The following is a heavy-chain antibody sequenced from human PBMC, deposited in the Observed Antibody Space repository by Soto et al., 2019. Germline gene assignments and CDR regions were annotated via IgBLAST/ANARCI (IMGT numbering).Heavy chain of an antibody. J-gene: IGHJ6*02. CDR2: TYYRSKWYN. Sequence: SQTLSLTCAISGDSVSGDSASWNWIRQSPSRGLEWLGRTYYRSKWYNDYAVSVESRVTINRDTSKNQFSLQFSFVTPEDTAVYYCAKRIGEGLVPAASPFWYYYYYGMDVWGPGTTVTVSS. D-gene: IGHD2-2*01. CDR1: GDSVSGDSAS. V-gene: IGHV6-1*01. CDR3: AKRIGEGLVPAASPFWYYYYYGMDV.